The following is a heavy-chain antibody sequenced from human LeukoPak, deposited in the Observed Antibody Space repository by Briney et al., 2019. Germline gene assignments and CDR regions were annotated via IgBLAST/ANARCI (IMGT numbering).Heavy chain of an antibody. V-gene: IGHV1-18*01. CDR1: GYTFSRHG. CDR3: AKDIHPGLDSGASCCFDY. CDR2: VSGYNGNT. J-gene: IGHJ4*02. Sequence: AASVTVSCKTSGYTFSRHGITWVRQAPGQGLEGMGWVSGYNGNTNYAQNVQGRVTMTTDTSTNTAYMELRSLRSDDTAVYYCAKDIHPGLDSGASCCFDYWGQGTPVTVSS. D-gene: IGHD3-22*01.